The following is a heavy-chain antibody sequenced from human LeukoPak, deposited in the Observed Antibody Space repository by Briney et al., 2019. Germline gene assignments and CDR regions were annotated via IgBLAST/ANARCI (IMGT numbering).Heavy chain of an antibody. CDR2: INPSGGST. CDR1: GYTFTSCY. Sequence: ASVKVSCKASGYTFTSCYMHWVRQAPGQGLEWMGRINPSGGSTTYAQKFQGRVTMTRNTSISTAYMELSSLRSEDTAVYYCARGLSRITIFGVVTHRRYAFDIWGQGTMVTVSS. V-gene: IGHV1-46*01. J-gene: IGHJ3*02. D-gene: IGHD3-3*01. CDR3: ARGLSRITIFGVVTHRRYAFDI.